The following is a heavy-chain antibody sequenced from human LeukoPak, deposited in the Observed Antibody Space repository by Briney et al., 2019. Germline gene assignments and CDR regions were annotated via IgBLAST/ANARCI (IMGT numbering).Heavy chain of an antibody. Sequence: ASVKVSCKASGYTFTGYAMHWVRQAPGQRLEWMGWINADNGKTKYSQKFQGRFTITGDPSASTAYMELSSLGSEDTAVYYCARDSEMGGELLNYYYGMDVWGQGTTVTVSS. CDR2: INADNGKT. D-gene: IGHD3-10*01. CDR3: ARDSEMGGELLNYYYGMDV. V-gene: IGHV1-3*01. J-gene: IGHJ6*02. CDR1: GYTFTGYA.